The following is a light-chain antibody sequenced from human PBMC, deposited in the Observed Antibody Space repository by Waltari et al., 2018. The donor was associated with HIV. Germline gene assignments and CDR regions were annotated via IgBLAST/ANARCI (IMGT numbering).Light chain of an antibody. CDR3: QKWGNVVI. V-gene: IGLV4-69*01. CDR2: INIEGSQ. CDR1: SGLILHP. J-gene: IGLJ2*01. Sequence: QFVVTQSPSASASLGASVKLPCTLDSGLILHPIAWPQQQPGKGPRCVMKINIEGSQTKGDGIPDRVSGSSSGAERYLIIASLQSEDEADYYCQKWGNVVIFGGGTKLTVL.